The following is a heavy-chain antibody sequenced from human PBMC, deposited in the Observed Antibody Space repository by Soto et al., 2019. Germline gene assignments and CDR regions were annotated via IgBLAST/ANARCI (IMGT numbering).Heavy chain of an antibody. V-gene: IGHV4-59*08. J-gene: IGHJ4*02. CDR1: GGSISSYY. Sequence: PSETLSLTCTVSGGSISSYYWSWIRQPPGKGLEWIGYIYYSGSTNYNPSLKSRVTISVDTSKNQFSLKLSSVTAADTAVYYCARQGLGAWHARSGYFDYWGQGTLVTVSS. D-gene: IGHD1-26*01. CDR3: ARQGLGAWHARSGYFDY. CDR2: IYYSGST.